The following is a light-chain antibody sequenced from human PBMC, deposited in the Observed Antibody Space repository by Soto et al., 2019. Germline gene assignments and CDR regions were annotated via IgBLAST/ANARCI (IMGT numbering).Light chain of an antibody. CDR3: SSYTRRNTWV. J-gene: IGLJ3*02. CDR2: EVT. V-gene: IGLV2-14*01. CDR1: SSDVGGYNY. Sequence: QSVLTQPASVSGSRGQSITISCTGTSSDVGGYNYVSWYQQHPDKAPKLMIYEVTNRPSGVSNRFSGSKSANTASLTISGLQAEDEADYYCSSYTRRNTWVFGGGTKLPVL.